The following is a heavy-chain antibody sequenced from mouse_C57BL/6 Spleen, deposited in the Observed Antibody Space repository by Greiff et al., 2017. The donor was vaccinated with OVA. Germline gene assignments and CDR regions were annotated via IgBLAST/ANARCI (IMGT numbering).Heavy chain of an antibody. J-gene: IGHJ2*01. V-gene: IGHV1-18*01. CDR2: INPNNGGT. CDR1: GYTFTDYN. CDR3: AKMDDGYGFDY. D-gene: IGHD2-3*01. Sequence: VQLKESGPELVKPGASVKIPCKASGYTFTDYNMDWVKQSHGKSLEWIGDINPNNGGTIYNQKFKGKATLTVDKSSSTAYMELRSLTSEDTAVYYCAKMDDGYGFDYGGQGTTLTVSS.